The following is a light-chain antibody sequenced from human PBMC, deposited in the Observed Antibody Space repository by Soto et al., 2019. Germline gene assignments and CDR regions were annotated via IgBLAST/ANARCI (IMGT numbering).Light chain of an antibody. Sequence: QSVLTQSPSASGTPGQRVTISCSGSTSNIGNNFVYWYQHLPGTAPKLLIFSFTQRPPGVPDRFSGSKSATSASLAISGLRYDDEADYYCAAWDDSLNGWVFGGGTKLTVL. CDR2: SFT. CDR3: AAWDDSLNGWV. J-gene: IGLJ3*02. V-gene: IGLV1-47*02. CDR1: TSNIGNNF.